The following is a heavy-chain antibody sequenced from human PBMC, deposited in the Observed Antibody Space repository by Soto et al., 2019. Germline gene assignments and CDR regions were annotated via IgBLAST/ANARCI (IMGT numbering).Heavy chain of an antibody. J-gene: IGHJ6*02. D-gene: IGHD3-3*01. Sequence: PGGSLRLSCAASGFTFSSYAMSWVRQAPGKGLEWVSAISGSGGSTYYADSVKGRFTISRDNSKNTLYLQMSSLRAEDTAVYYCAKERGYYPYYYYYGMDVWGQGTTVTVSS. CDR3: AKERGYYPYYYYYGMDV. V-gene: IGHV3-23*01. CDR2: ISGSGGST. CDR1: GFTFSSYA.